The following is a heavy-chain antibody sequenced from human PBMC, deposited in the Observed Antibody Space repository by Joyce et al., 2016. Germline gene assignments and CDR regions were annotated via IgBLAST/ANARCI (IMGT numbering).Heavy chain of an antibody. Sequence: QVQLVESGGGVVRPGRSLRLSCAASGFSFSSYAMHWVRQGEGKGLGWVAVVAYDENHEYYAGSGKGRFTISRDNSKNTLYLQMNGLRAEDTAVYYCARERFGYWGQGTLVTVSS. CDR3: ARERFGY. CDR1: GFSFSSYA. V-gene: IGHV3-30-3*01. CDR2: VAYDENHE. J-gene: IGHJ4*02.